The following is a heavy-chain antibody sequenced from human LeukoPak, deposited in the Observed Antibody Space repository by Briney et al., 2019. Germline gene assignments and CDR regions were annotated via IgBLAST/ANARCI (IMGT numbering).Heavy chain of an antibody. CDR2: IYPGDSDT. CDR1: GYSFTSYW. CDR3: ARHSNWNDQNWFDR. J-gene: IGHJ5*02. Sequence: GESLKISCKGSGYSFTSYWIGWVRQMPGKGLEWMGIIYPGDSDTRYNPSFQGQVTISADKSINTAYLQWSTLKASDTAMYYCARHSNWNDQNWFDRWGQGTLVTVSS. D-gene: IGHD1-1*01. V-gene: IGHV5-51*01.